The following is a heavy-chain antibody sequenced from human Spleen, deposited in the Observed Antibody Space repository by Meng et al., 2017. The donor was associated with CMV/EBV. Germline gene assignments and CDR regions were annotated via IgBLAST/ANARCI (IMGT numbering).Heavy chain of an antibody. CDR2: IQVIGHT. Sequence: VQLQVSGPALVNPSQTLSLTCIVSGASIKNYNWNWVRQPAGQGLEWIGLIQVIGHTVYNPSLKSRVTVSLDASKSQFSLTLNSVTAADTATYYCAGSRPGGGACDYWGQGILVTVSS. J-gene: IGHJ4*02. CDR3: AGSRPGGGACDY. D-gene: IGHD3-16*01. V-gene: IGHV4-4*07. CDR1: GASIKNYN.